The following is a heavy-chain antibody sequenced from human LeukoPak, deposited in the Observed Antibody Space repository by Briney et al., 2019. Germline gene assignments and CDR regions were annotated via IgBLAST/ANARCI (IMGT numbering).Heavy chain of an antibody. J-gene: IGHJ4*02. Sequence: SETLSLTCTVSGGSISSYFWSWIRQPPGKGLESIGYISYSGSTNYNPSLKSRVTISVDTSENQFSLQLSSVTAADTAVYYCARHASSGWYDYWGQGTLVTVSS. V-gene: IGHV4-59*08. CDR1: GGSISSYF. CDR3: ARHASSGWYDY. D-gene: IGHD6-19*01. CDR2: ISYSGST.